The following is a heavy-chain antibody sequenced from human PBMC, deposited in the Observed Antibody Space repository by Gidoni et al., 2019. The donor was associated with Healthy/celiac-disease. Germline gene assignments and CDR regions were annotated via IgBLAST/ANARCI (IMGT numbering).Heavy chain of an antibody. Sequence: QVQLVASGGGVVQPGRSLRLSCAASGFTFSSYAMHGVRQAPGKGLEWGAVISYDGSNKYYADSVKGRFTISRDNSKNTLYLQMNSLRAEDTAVYYCARDKDIVVVVAATGFDYWGQGTLVTVSS. D-gene: IGHD2-15*01. CDR2: ISYDGSNK. V-gene: IGHV3-30*04. CDR3: ARDKDIVVVVAATGFDY. J-gene: IGHJ4*02. CDR1: GFTFSSYA.